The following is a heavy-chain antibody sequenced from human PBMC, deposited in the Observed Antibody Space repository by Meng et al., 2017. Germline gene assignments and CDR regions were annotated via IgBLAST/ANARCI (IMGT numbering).Heavy chain of an antibody. CDR1: GFTFSSYE. Sequence: GESLKISCAASGFTFSSYEMNWVRQAPGKGLEWVSYISSSGSTIYYADSVKGRFTISRDNSKNTLYLQMNSLRAEDTAVYYCAKDRIAVAGTYYFDYWGQGTLVTVSS. J-gene: IGHJ4*02. V-gene: IGHV3-48*03. CDR3: AKDRIAVAGTYYFDY. D-gene: IGHD6-19*01. CDR2: ISSSGSTI.